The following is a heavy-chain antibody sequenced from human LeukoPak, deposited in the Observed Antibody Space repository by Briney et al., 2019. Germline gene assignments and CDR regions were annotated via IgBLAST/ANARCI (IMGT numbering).Heavy chain of an antibody. J-gene: IGHJ5*02. CDR2: IYYRGST. CDR1: GGSISSNY. CDR3: ARGILFDP. V-gene: IGHV4-59*01. Sequence: PSETLSLTCTVSGGSISSNYWSGIRPPAGKGLDGIGYIYYRGSTNYNASLKSRVTISLDTSKHQFSLKLSSMTAADTAVYFCARGILFDPWGQGTLVTVSS.